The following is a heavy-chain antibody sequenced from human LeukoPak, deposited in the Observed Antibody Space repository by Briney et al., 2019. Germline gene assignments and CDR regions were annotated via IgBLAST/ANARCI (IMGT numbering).Heavy chain of an antibody. CDR1: GYNFTNYW. CDR3: ATFSSGTFYAAFDC. J-gene: IGHJ4*02. Sequence: GESLKISCKGSGYNFTNYWIGWVRQMPGKGLEWMGIIYPGDSDTRYSPSFQGQVTISADKSISTAYLQWSSLKASDAAMYYCATFSSGTFYAAFDCWGQGTLDTVSS. D-gene: IGHD3-10*01. CDR2: IYPGDSDT. V-gene: IGHV5-51*01.